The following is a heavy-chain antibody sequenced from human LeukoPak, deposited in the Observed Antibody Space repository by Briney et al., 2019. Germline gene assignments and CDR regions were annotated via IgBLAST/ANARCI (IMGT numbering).Heavy chain of an antibody. CDR2: TSGSGDGT. D-gene: IGHD3-22*01. Sequence: GGSLRLSCAASGFTFSSYAMSWVRQAPGKGLEWVSATSGSGDGTFYADSVKGRFTISRDNSKNTLYLQMNSLRAEDTAIYYCAKLRDFFDSSGQFDYWGQGTLSPSP. J-gene: IGHJ4*02. CDR1: GFTFSSYA. V-gene: IGHV3-23*01. CDR3: AKLRDFFDSSGQFDY.